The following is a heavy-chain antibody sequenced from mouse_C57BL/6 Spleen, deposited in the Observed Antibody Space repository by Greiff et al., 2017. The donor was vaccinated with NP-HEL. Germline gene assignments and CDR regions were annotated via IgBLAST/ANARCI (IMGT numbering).Heavy chain of an antibody. J-gene: IGHJ1*03. CDR3: ARYSGYYWYFDV. CDR2: IRNKANGYTT. D-gene: IGHD2-2*01. CDR1: GFTFTDYY. Sequence: DVQLVESGGGLVQPGGSLSLSCAASGFTFTDYYMSWVRQPPGKALEWLGFIRNKANGYTTEYSASVKGRFTISRDNSQSILYLQMNALRAEDSATYYCARYSGYYWYFDVWGTGTTVTVSS. V-gene: IGHV7-3*01.